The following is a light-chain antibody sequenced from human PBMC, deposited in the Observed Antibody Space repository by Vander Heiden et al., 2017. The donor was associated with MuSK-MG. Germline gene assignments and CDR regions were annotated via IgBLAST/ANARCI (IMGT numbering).Light chain of an antibody. CDR1: QSVSSSY. V-gene: IGKV3-20*01. CDR2: GAS. Sequence: IVLTQFPDTLSLSPGERATLSCRASQSVSSSYLAWYQQKPGQAPRLLIYGASSRATGIPDRFSGSASGTDFTLTISRLEPEDFAVYYCQQYGSSPLLTFGGGTKVEIK. J-gene: IGKJ4*01. CDR3: QQYGSSPLLT.